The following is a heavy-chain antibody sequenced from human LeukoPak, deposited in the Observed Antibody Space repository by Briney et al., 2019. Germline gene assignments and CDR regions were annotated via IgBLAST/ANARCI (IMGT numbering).Heavy chain of an antibody. V-gene: IGHV1-8*01. Sequence: ASVKVSCKASGYTFTSYDINWVRQATGQGLGWMGWMNPNSGNTGYAQKFQGRVTMTRNTSISTAYMELSSLRSEDTAVYYCALWFGELSYYFDYWGQGTLVTVSS. CDR3: ALWFGELSYYFDY. CDR2: MNPNSGNT. D-gene: IGHD3-10*01. J-gene: IGHJ4*02. CDR1: GYTFTSYD.